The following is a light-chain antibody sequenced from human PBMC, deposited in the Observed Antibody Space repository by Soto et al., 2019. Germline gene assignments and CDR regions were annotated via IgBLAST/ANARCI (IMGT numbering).Light chain of an antibody. Sequence: DIVMTQSPATLSVSPGERATLSCRASQTISSNLAWYQQKPGQTPRLLIYGASTRAAGIPARFSGSGSGTDFTLTITSLQSEDFAFYYCHQYNNWPTFTFGPGTKVDIK. V-gene: IGKV3-15*01. CDR3: HQYNNWPTFT. J-gene: IGKJ3*01. CDR1: QTISSN. CDR2: GAS.